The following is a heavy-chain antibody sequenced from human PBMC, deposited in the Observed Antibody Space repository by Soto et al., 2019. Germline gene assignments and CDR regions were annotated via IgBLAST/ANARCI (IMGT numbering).Heavy chain of an antibody. CDR1: GFTFSNAW. Sequence: SGGSLRLSCAASGFTFSNAWMSWVRQAPGKGLEWVGRIKSKTDGGTTDYAAPVKGRFTISRDDSKSTLYLQMNSLKTEDTAVYYCATAPHIVVVTAVVDYWGQGTLVTVSS. CDR2: IKSKTDGGTT. D-gene: IGHD2-21*02. J-gene: IGHJ4*02. CDR3: ATAPHIVVVTAVVDY. V-gene: IGHV3-15*01.